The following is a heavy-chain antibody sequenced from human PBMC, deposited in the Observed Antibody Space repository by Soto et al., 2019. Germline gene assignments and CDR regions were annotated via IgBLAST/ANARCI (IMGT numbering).Heavy chain of an antibody. D-gene: IGHD2-15*01. V-gene: IGHV4-30-4*01. CDR3: ARGRYCLTGRCFPNWFDS. CDR2: IYKSTTT. CDR1: GDSISTVDYF. Sequence: QVHLLESGPGPVKPSQTLSLTCSVSGDSISTVDYFWAWIRQPPGQALEYIGYIYKSTTTYYNPSFESRVAISPDTSKSQFSLAVTSVTAADTAVYFCARGRYCLTGRCFPNWFDSWGQGTLVTVSS. J-gene: IGHJ5*01.